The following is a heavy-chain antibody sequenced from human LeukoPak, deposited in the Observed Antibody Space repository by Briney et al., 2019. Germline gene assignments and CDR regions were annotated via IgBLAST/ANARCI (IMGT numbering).Heavy chain of an antibody. CDR3: ARGGTEPYYYYYYMDV. D-gene: IGHD1-14*01. J-gene: IGHJ6*03. V-gene: IGHV4-61*02. CDR1: GGSISGGSYY. CDR2: IYTSGST. Sequence: SQTLSLTCTVSGGSISGGSYYWSWIRQPAGKGLEWIGRIYTSGSTNYNPSLKSRVTMSVDTSKNQFSLKLSSVTAADTAVYYCARGGTEPYYYYYYMDVWGKGTTVTISS.